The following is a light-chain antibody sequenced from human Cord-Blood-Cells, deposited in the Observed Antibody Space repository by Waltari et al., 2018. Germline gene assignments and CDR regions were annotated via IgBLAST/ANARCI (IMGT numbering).Light chain of an antibody. CDR1: QRNRSY. CDR3: QQRYSTPWT. V-gene: IGKV1-39*01. J-gene: IGKJ1*01. Sequence: DIQMTQSPSSLSASVGDRVTITCRASQRNRSYLNWYQQKPGKAPKLLIYAASSLQSGVPSRFSGSGSGTDFTRPISSLQPEEFATYYCQQRYSTPWTFGQGTKVEIK. CDR2: AAS.